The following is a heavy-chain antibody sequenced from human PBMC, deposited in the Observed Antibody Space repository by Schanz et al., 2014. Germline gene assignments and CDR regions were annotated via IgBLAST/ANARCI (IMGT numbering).Heavy chain of an antibody. V-gene: IGHV1-18*01. CDR3: ARKQVEEDVDIVSTMRGEQYNSYGMDV. CDR2: ITSFNVKT. J-gene: IGHJ6*02. D-gene: IGHD5-12*01. CDR1: GYTFSSYG. Sequence: QVHLVQSGSEVKKPGASVKVSCKASGYTFSSYGISWVRQAPGLGLEWMGWITSFNVKTNSAQSLQGRVSLTTDPSTSTAYMELRNLRSDDTAVYYCARKQVEEDVDIVSTMRGEQYNSYGMDVWGQGTTVTVSS.